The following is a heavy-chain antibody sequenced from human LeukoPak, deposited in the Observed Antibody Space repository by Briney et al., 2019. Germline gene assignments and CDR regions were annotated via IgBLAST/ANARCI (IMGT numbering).Heavy chain of an antibody. CDR2: IYYSGST. CDR3: ARDPPGGGSYYFDY. V-gene: IGHV4-39*07. Sequence: SETLSLTCTASGGSISSSSYYWGWIRQPPGKGLEWIGSIYYSGSTYYNPSLKSRVTISVDTSKNQFSLKLSSVTAADTAVYYCARDPPGGGSYYFDYWGQGTLVTVSS. CDR1: GGSISSSSYY. D-gene: IGHD3-16*01. J-gene: IGHJ4*02.